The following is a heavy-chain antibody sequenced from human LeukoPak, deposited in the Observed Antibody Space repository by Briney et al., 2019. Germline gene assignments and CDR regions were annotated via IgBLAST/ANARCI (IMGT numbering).Heavy chain of an antibody. CDR1: GFTFSSYA. J-gene: IGHJ4*02. CDR3: ARDLLSVPGDY. CDR2: ISYDGSNK. D-gene: IGHD5/OR15-5a*01. V-gene: IGHV3-30*04. Sequence: QPGGSLRLSCAASGFTFSSYAMHWVRQAPGKGLEWVAVISYDGSNKYYADSVKGRFTISRDNSKNTLYLQMNSLRAEDTAVYYCARDLLSVPGDYWGQGTLVTVSS.